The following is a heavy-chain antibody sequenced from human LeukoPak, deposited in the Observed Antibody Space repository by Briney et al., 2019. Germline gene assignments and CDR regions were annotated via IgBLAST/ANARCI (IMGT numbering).Heavy chain of an antibody. CDR1: GFTFSNYG. J-gene: IGHJ4*02. D-gene: IGHD3-16*01. Sequence: GGSLRLSCAASGFTFSNYGMHWVRQAPGKGLEWVSVIWYDGSDKYHADSVKGRFTISRDNSTTTLYLQMNSLRVEDTAVYYCARPVVLGAYLRGAYYVDSWGQGTLVTVSS. V-gene: IGHV3-33*01. CDR3: ARPVVLGAYLRGAYYVDS. CDR2: IWYDGSDK.